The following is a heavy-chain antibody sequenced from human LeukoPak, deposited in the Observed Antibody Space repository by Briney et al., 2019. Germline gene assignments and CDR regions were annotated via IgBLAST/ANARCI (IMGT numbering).Heavy chain of an antibody. Sequence: PGGSLRLSCAASGFTFSSYEMNWVRQAPGKGLEWVSYISSSGSTIYYADSVKGRFTTSRDNAKNSLYLQMNSLRAEDTAVYYCARDRKIMVSFYYYYYMDVWGKGTTVTVSS. J-gene: IGHJ6*03. CDR3: ARDRKIMVSFYYYYYMDV. D-gene: IGHD2-8*01. V-gene: IGHV3-48*03. CDR1: GFTFSSYE. CDR2: ISSSGSTI.